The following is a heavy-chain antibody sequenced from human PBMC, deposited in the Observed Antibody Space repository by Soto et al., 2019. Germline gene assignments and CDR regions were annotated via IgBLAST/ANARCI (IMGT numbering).Heavy chain of an antibody. Sequence: GVSLRLSCAASGCTFSNAWMNWVRQAPGKGLEWVSYISSTNSTKYYADSVKGRFTISRDNPKNSLYLQMNSLRDEDTAVYYCVRDRGNPDSFDIWGQGTMVTVSS. J-gene: IGHJ3*02. CDR3: VRDRGNPDSFDI. V-gene: IGHV3-48*02. CDR1: GCTFSNAW. D-gene: IGHD3-10*01. CDR2: ISSTNSTK.